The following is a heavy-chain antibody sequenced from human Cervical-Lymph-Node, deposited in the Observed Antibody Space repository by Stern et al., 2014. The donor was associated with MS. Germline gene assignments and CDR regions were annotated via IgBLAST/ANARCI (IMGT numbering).Heavy chain of an antibody. V-gene: IGHV3-9*01. CDR1: GFKFDEYA. Sequence: EVQLLESGGGLVQPGRSLRLSCAASGFKFDEYAMHWVRQAPGKGLEWASGISGNSGSKDYADSVKGRFIISRDNAKNSLYLQMNSLRAEDTALYYCANDLDSSGYYYAIDYWGQGTLVTVSS. D-gene: IGHD3-22*01. CDR3: ANDLDSSGYYYAIDY. CDR2: ISGNSGSK. J-gene: IGHJ4*02.